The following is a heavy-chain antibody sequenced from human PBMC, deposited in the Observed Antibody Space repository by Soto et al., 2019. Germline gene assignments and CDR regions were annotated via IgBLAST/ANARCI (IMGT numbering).Heavy chain of an antibody. CDR3: ARGVVAGFDY. V-gene: IGHV1-8*01. CDR1: GYTFTSYD. D-gene: IGHD6-19*01. J-gene: IGHJ4*02. Sequence: GASVKVSCKASGYTFTSYDINWVRQATGQGLEWMGWMSPTSDNTGYAQKFQGRVTMTRNTSINTAYMELSSLRSEDTAVYYCARGVVAGFDYWGQGTLVTVSS. CDR2: MSPTSDNT.